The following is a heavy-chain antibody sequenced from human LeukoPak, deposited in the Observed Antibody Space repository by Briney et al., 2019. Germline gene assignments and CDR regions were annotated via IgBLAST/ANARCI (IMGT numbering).Heavy chain of an antibody. CDR3: ARGRGYNAFDY. V-gene: IGHV4-34*01. CDR2: INHSGST. CDR1: GGSFSGYY. J-gene: IGHJ4*02. Sequence: PSEXXXXXCAVYGGSFSGYYWSWVRQPPGKGLEWMGEINHSGSTNYNASLRSRVTISVDTSKNQFSLKLNSVTAADTAVFYCARGRGYNAFDYWGQGTLVTVSS. D-gene: IGHD5-24*01.